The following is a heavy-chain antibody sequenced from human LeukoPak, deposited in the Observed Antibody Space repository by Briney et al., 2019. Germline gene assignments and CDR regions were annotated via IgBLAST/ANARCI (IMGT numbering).Heavy chain of an antibody. J-gene: IGHJ6*02. V-gene: IGHV1-69*05. D-gene: IGHD3-10*01. CDR1: GGTFSSYA. CDR3: ARNYYGSGKFLSYYGMDV. CDR2: IIPIFGTA. Sequence: GASVKVSCKASGGTFSSYAISWVRQAPGQGLEWMGGIIPIFGTANYAQKFQGRVTITTDESTSTAYMELSSLRSEDTAVYYCARNYYGSGKFLSYYGMDVWGQGTTVTVSS.